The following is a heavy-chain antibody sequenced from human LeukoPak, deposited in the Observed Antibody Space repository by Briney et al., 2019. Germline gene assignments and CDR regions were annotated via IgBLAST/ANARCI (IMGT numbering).Heavy chain of an antibody. D-gene: IGHD3-22*01. CDR2: ISSSGNTI. V-gene: IGHV3-48*03. Sequence: GGSLRLSCAASGFTFSSYEMNWVRQAPGRGLDWVSYISSSGNTIYYADSVKGRFTISRDNAKNSLYLQMNSLRAEDTAVYYCARESPPQYSYDSSSYLGPMDAFDIWGQGTMVTVSS. CDR1: GFTFSSYE. J-gene: IGHJ3*02. CDR3: ARESPPQYSYDSSSYLGPMDAFDI.